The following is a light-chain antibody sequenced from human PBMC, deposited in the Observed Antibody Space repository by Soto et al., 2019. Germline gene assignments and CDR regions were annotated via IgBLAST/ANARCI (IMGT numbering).Light chain of an antibody. Sequence: QSALTQPASVSGSPGQSITISCTGTSSDVGGYDYVSWYQQHPGKAPKLMIYDVRNRTLGVSNRFSGSKSGNTASLTISGLQAEDEADYYCSSYTSSITLVFGGGTQLTVL. V-gene: IGLV2-14*03. J-gene: IGLJ3*02. CDR1: SSDVGGYDY. CDR2: DVR. CDR3: SSYTSSITLV.